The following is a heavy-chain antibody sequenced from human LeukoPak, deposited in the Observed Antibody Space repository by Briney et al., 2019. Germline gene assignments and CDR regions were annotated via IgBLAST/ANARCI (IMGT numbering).Heavy chain of an antibody. CDR1: GFSFSNYA. D-gene: IGHD6-13*01. CDR3: VKDKAYSSSWGYFDY. CDR2: IDGSGDST. Sequence: PGGSLRLSCAASGFSFSNYARNWVRQAPGKGLEWVSCIDGSGDSTYYSDSVRGRFTISRDNSKNTLYLQMNSLRAEDTAIYYCVKDKAYSSSWGYFDYWGQGTLVTVSS. J-gene: IGHJ4*02. V-gene: IGHV3-23*01.